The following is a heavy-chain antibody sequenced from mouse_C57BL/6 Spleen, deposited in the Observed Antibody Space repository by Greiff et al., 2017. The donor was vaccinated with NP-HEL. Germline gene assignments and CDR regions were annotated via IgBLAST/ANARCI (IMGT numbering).Heavy chain of an antibody. D-gene: IGHD2-3*01. J-gene: IGHJ1*03. V-gene: IGHV1-66*01. CDR3: ARGGNDGYYDWYFDV. CDR1: GYSFTSYY. CDR2: IYPGSGNT. Sequence: VQLVESGPELVKPGASVKISCKASGYSFTSYYIHWVKQRPGQGLEWIGWIYPGSGNTKYNEKFKGKATLTADTSSSTAYMQLSSLTSEDSAVYYCARGGNDGYYDWYFDVWGTGTTVTVSS.